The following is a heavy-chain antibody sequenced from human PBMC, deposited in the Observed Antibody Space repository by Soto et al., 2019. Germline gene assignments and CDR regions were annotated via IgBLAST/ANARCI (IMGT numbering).Heavy chain of an antibody. D-gene: IGHD4-4*01. J-gene: IGHJ6*02. CDR3: ARLGHDYSNSGMDV. V-gene: IGHV5-10-1*01. CDR2: INPADSYS. Sequence: GESLKISCKGSGHSLTSYWISWVRQMPGKGLEWMGKINPADSYSNYSPSFQGHVTISVDKSISTAYLQWSSLKASDTAMYYCARLGHDYSNSGMDVWGQGTTVTVSS. CDR1: GHSLTSYW.